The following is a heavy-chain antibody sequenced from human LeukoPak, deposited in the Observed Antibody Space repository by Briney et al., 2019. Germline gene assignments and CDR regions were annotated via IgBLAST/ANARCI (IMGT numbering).Heavy chain of an antibody. V-gene: IGHV4-59*01. Sequence: SETLSLTCTVSGGSISSYYWSWIRQPPGKGLEWIGYIYYSGSTNYNPSLKSRVTISVDTSKNQFSLKLSSVTAADTAVYYCARGGRLRLGELSLPIDYWGQGTLVTVSS. J-gene: IGHJ4*02. D-gene: IGHD3-16*02. CDR3: ARGGRLRLGELSLPIDY. CDR1: GGSISSYY. CDR2: IYYSGST.